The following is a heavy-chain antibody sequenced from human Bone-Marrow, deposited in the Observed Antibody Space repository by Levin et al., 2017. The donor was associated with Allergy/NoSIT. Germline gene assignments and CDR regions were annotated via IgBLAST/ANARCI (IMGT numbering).Heavy chain of an antibody. Sequence: GESLKISCAASGFRFRSFAMHWVRQAPGKGLEWVTFISYDENNQDYADSVKGRFTISRDNSKNMVYLQMNNLRVEDTAVYYCARGSLEFDFWGQGTPVIVSS. V-gene: IGHV3-30*04. CDR1: GFRFRSFA. J-gene: IGHJ4*02. CDR3: ARGSLEFDF. CDR2: ISYDENNQ.